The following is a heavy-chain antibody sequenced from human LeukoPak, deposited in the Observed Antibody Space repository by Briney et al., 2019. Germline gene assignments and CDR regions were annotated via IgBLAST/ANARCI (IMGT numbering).Heavy chain of an antibody. CDR3: ARSYGSGSYYVDY. CDR2: INPSGGST. V-gene: IGHV1-46*01. Sequence: ASVKVSCKASGYTFTTYYMHWVRQAPGQGLEWMGIINPSGGSTSYAQKFQGRVTMTRDTSTSTVYMELSRLRSDDTAVYYCARSYGSGSYYVDYWGQGTLVTVSS. J-gene: IGHJ4*02. CDR1: GYTFTTYY. D-gene: IGHD3-10*01.